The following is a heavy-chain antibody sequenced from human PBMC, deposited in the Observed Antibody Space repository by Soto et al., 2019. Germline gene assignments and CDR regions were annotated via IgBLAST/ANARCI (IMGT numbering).Heavy chain of an antibody. Sequence: PGGSLRLSCVASGFTFRNHAMTWVRQAPGKGLEWVSGISGSGTMKYYADSVRGRFFISRENAKNTLHLQMDNLRVDDTAVYYCAKEAEENEQVPIPGDNWGQGTLVTVS. CDR2: ISGSGTMK. D-gene: IGHD2-2*02. J-gene: IGHJ4*02. V-gene: IGHV3-23*01. CDR3: AKEAEENEQVPIPGDN. CDR1: GFTFRNHA.